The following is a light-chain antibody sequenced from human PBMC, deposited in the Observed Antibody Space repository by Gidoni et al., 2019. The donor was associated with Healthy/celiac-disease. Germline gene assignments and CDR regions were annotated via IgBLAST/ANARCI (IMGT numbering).Light chain of an antibody. CDR3: QVWDSSSDHPV. Sequence: SSVLTQPPPVSVAPGKTARITCGGNNIGSKSVHWYQQKPGQAPVLVIYYDSDRPSGIPDRVSGSNSGNTATLTISRVEAGDEADYYCQVWDSSSDHPVFGGGTKLTVL. J-gene: IGLJ3*02. V-gene: IGLV3-21*04. CDR2: YDS. CDR1: NIGSKS.